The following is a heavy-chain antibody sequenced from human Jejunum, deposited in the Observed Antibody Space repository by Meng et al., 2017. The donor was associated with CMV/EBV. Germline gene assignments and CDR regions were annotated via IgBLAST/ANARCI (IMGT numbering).Heavy chain of an antibody. CDR1: NFADYT. V-gene: IGHV3-43*01. D-gene: IGHD2-8*01. CDR3: VKEGPHCINGVCPAFDI. Sequence: NFADYTVHRDRRIPGKGLEWVSLVGREGDIAYYADCMRGRFTISRDNSKNSLYLHMNSVRTEDTALYYCVKEGPHCINGVCPAFDIWGQGTMVTVSS. CDR2: VGREGDIA. J-gene: IGHJ3*02.